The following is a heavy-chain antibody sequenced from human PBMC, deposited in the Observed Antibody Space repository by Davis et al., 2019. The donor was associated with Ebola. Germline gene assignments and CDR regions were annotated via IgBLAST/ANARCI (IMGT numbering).Heavy chain of an antibody. CDR3: VRELYDYVWLAYLDR. CDR2: IRYDGSNK. J-gene: IGHJ4*02. Sequence: GGSLRLSCAASGFTFSSYGMHWVRQAPGKGLEWVAFIRYDGSNKYYADSVKGRFTISRDNSKNTLYLQMNSLKADDTAIYYCVRELYDYVWLAYLDRWGQGTLVTVSS. V-gene: IGHV3-30*02. CDR1: GFTFSSYG. D-gene: IGHD3-16*01.